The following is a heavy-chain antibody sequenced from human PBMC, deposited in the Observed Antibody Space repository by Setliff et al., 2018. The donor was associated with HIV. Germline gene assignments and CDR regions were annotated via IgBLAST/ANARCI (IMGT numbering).Heavy chain of an antibody. Sequence: SGPTLVNPTATLTLTCTFSGFSLSNSVMCVNWIRQPPGKALEWLARIDWDGDKYYSTSLKTRLTISKDTSENQVVLTITDVDPADTATYYCARNTGKYYMDVRGKGTTVTVS. CDR3: ARNTGKYYMDV. CDR2: IDWDGDK. V-gene: IGHV2-70*11. J-gene: IGHJ6*03. CDR1: GFSLSNSVMC.